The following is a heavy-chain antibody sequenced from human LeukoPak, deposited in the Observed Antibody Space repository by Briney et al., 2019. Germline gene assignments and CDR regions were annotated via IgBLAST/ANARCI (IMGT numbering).Heavy chain of an antibody. CDR2: IKQDGSVK. V-gene: IGHV3-7*01. CDR1: GFTFRSYW. J-gene: IGHJ3*02. Sequence: PGGSLRLSCAASGFTFRSYWMSWVRQAPGKGLEWVANIKQDGSVKYYVDSVKGRFTISRDNARNSLYLQMNSLRAEDTAVYYCARANHDAFDIWGQGTMVTVSS. D-gene: IGHD1-14*01. CDR3: ARANHDAFDI.